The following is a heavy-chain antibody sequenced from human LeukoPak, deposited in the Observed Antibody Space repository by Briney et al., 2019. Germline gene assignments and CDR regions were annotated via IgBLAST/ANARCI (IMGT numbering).Heavy chain of an antibody. CDR1: GGSFSGYH. Sequence: SETLSLTCAVYGGSFSGYHWSWIRQPPGKGLEWIGEINHSGSTNYNPSLKSRVTISVDTSKNQFSLKLSSVTAADTAVYYCASVPAAILYYYYYYMDVWGKGTTVTVSS. V-gene: IGHV4-34*01. CDR3: ASVPAAILYYYYYYMDV. D-gene: IGHD2-2*02. CDR2: INHSGST. J-gene: IGHJ6*03.